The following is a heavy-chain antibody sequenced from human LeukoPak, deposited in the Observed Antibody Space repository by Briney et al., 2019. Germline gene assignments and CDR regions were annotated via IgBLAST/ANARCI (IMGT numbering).Heavy chain of an antibody. V-gene: IGHV3-23*01. CDR3: ARGIAVAGTGATYNWFDP. CDR1: GFTFSSYA. Sequence: GGSLRLSCAASGFTFSSYAMSWVRQSPGKGLEWVSAISGSGGNTYSADSVKGRCTVSRDNSKKTLFLQMNSLRADDTAVYYCARGIAVAGTGATYNWFDPWGQGTLVTVSS. CDR2: ISGSGGNT. D-gene: IGHD6-19*01. J-gene: IGHJ5*02.